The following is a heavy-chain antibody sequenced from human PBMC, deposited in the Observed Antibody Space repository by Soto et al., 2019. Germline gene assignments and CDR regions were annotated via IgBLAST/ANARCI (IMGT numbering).Heavy chain of an antibody. CDR3: ARAAGYPYYMDV. CDR2: INHRGST. CDR1: GGSFSGYH. D-gene: IGHD1-1*01. V-gene: IGHV4-34*01. Sequence: QVQLQQWGAGLLKPSETLSLTCDVYGGSFSGYHWNWIRQSPGKGLEWIGDINHRGSTNYNPSLKSRVTMSVDTSEDQFSLRLNSVTAAFTAVYYCARAAGYPYYMDVWCKGTTVTVS. J-gene: IGHJ6*03.